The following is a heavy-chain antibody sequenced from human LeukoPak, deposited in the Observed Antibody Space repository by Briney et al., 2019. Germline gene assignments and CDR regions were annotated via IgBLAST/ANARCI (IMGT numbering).Heavy chain of an antibody. V-gene: IGHV3-9*01. CDR3: AKERGSSGWYRGPFDY. J-gene: IGHJ4*02. CDR1: GFTFDDYA. D-gene: IGHD6-19*01. CDR2: ISWNSGSI. Sequence: QLGGSLRLSCAASGFTFDDYAMHWVRQAPGKGLEWVSGISWNSGSIGYADSVKGRFTISRDNAKNSLYLQMNSLRAEDTALYYCAKERGSSGWYRGPFDYWGQGTLVTVSS.